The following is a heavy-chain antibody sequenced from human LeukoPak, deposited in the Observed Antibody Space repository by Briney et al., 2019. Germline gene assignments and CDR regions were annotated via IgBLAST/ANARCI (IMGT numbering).Heavy chain of an antibody. CDR1: GYTFTSYG. D-gene: IGHD3-9*01. J-gene: IGHJ4*02. V-gene: IGHV1-18*01. Sequence: WASVKVSCKASGYTFTSYGISWVRQAPGQGLEWMGWISAYNGNTNYAQKLQGRVTMTTDTSTSTAYMELRNLRSDDTAVYYCARNYYDILTGYSPAMGYWGQGTLVTVSS. CDR2: ISAYNGNT. CDR3: ARNYYDILTGYSPAMGY.